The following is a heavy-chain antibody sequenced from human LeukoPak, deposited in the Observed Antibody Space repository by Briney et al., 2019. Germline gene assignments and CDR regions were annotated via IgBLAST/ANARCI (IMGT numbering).Heavy chain of an antibody. D-gene: IGHD5-24*01. CDR1: GGSISSHY. J-gene: IGHJ4*02. Sequence: SETLSLTCTVSGGSISSHYWSWIRQPPGKGLEWIGYIYYSGSTNYNPSLKSRVTISVDTSKNQFSLKLSSVTAADTAVYYCARGGRDGYNQDSDYWGQGTLVTVSS. CDR2: IYYSGST. CDR3: ARGGRDGYNQDSDY. V-gene: IGHV4-59*11.